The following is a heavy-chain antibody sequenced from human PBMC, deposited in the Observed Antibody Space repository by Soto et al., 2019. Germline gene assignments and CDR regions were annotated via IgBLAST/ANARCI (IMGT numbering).Heavy chain of an antibody. Sequence: GGSLRLSCEGSGFTFSDFAIGWVRQAPGKRLEWVSGINSDGDSTYYADFVKGRFVISRDNSKNTLYLQMNSLRAEDTAVYHCAQRQSGWYVYWGQGTLVTV. D-gene: IGHD6-19*01. CDR2: INSDGDST. V-gene: IGHV3-23*01. CDR1: GFTFSDFA. CDR3: AQRQSGWYVY. J-gene: IGHJ4*02.